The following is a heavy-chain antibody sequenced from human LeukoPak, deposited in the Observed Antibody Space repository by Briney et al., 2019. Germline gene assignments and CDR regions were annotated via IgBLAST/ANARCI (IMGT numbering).Heavy chain of an antibody. CDR2: ISGSGGST. V-gene: IGHV3-23*01. D-gene: IGHD6-6*01. J-gene: IGHJ4*02. Sequence: PGGSLRLTCAASGFTFSSYAMSWVRQAPGKGLEWVSAISGSGGSTYYADSVKGRFTISRDNSKNTLYLQMNSLRAEDTAVYYCAKGRGIAARPDYFDYWGQGTLVTVSS. CDR1: GFTFSSYA. CDR3: AKGRGIAARPDYFDY.